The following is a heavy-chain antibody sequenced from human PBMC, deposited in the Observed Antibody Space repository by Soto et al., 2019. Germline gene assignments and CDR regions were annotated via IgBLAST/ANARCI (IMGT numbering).Heavy chain of an antibody. Sequence: PGGSLRLSCTASGFTFGDYAMSWFRQAPGKGLEWVGSIRSKAYGGTTEYAASVKGRFTISRDDSKSIAYLQMNSLKTEDTAVYYCTRDSDSSSWYAALYYYYGMDVWGQGTTVTVSS. CDR2: IRSKAYGGTT. CDR1: GFTFGDYA. D-gene: IGHD6-13*01. J-gene: IGHJ6*02. V-gene: IGHV3-49*03. CDR3: TRDSDSSSWYAALYYYYGMDV.